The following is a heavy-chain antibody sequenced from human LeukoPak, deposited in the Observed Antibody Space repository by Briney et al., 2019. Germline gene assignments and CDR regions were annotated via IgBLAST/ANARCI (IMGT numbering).Heavy chain of an antibody. D-gene: IGHD1-26*01. CDR3: ARRWELLGPQKYYFDY. CDR2: IYYSGST. Sequence: SETLSLTCTVSGGSLSSSSYYWGWIRQPPGKGLEWIGSIYYSGSTYYNPSLKSRVTISVDTSKNQFSLKLSSVTAADTAVYYCARRWELLGPQKYYFDYWGQGTLVTVSS. J-gene: IGHJ4*02. V-gene: IGHV4-39*07. CDR1: GGSLSSSSYY.